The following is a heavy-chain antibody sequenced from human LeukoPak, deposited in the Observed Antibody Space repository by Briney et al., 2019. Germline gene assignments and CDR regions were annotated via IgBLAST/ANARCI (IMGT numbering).Heavy chain of an antibody. J-gene: IGHJ5*02. D-gene: IGHD6-19*01. CDR3: AKCRVETYSSGWCNWLDP. Sequence: GGSLRLSCVASGFTFSGYWMTWVRQAPGMGLEWVSAIKSDGKTHYADSVKGRFTISRDNSKNTLSLQMNSLRAEDTALYYCAKCRVETYSSGWCNWLDPWGQGTQVTVSS. V-gene: IGHV3-23*01. CDR2: IKSDGKT. CDR1: GFTFSGYW.